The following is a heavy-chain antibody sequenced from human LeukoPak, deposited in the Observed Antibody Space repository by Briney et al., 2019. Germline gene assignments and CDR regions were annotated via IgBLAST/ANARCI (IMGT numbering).Heavy chain of an antibody. CDR1: GYSFTSYW. V-gene: IGHV5-10-1*01. CDR3: ARHEGYSSSAEVY. CDR2: IDPSDAYT. J-gene: IGHJ4*02. D-gene: IGHD6-13*01. Sequence: GESLMISCKGSGYSFTSYWISWVRQMPGKGLEWMGRIDPSDAYTNYSPSFQGHVTISSDKSIKTAYLQWSSLKASDTAMYYCARHEGYSSSAEVYWGQRTLVTVSS.